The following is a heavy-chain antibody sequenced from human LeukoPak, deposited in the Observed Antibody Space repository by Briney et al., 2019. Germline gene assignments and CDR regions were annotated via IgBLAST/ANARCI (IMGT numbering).Heavy chain of an antibody. CDR3: ARDVEYSSSSVSGRSFDF. CDR1: GFTFSIYS. V-gene: IGHV3-21*01. J-gene: IGHJ4*02. D-gene: IGHD6-6*01. CDR2: ISSSSSYI. Sequence: PGGALRLSCASSGFTFSIYSMNWVRQAPGKGLEWVSSISSSSSYIYYADSVKGRFTTPRDNAKNSLSLQMNSLRAEDTAVYYCARDVEYSSSSVSGRSFDFWGQGTLVTVSS.